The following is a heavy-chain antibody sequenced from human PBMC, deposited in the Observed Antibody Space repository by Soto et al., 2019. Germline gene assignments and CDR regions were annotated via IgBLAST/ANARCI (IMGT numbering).Heavy chain of an antibody. V-gene: IGHV1-46*01. CDR1: GYIFTAYS. Sequence: QVQLVQSGAEVKKPGASVKVSCKASGYIFTAYSMHWVRQAPAQGLERMCVVNPSGGSTHYAQKFQGRLTMTRDTSTSTVYMDLSSLTSEDTAVYYCAREENCSDGICYSEYFQRWGQGTLVTVSS. CDR2: VNPSGGST. D-gene: IGHD2-15*01. J-gene: IGHJ1*01. CDR3: AREENCSDGICYSEYFQR.